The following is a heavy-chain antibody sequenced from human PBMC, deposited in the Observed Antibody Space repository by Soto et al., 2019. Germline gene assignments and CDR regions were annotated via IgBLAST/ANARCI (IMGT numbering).Heavy chain of an antibody. CDR3: ARERDYFDY. CDR1: GGSISSGGYS. CDR2: IYHSGST. Sequence: SETLSLTCAVSGGSISSGGYSWSWIRQPPGKGLEWIGYIYHSGSTYYNPSLKSRVTISVDRSKNQFSLKLSSVTAADTAVYYCARERDYFDYWGQGTPVTVSS. J-gene: IGHJ4*02. V-gene: IGHV4-30-2*01.